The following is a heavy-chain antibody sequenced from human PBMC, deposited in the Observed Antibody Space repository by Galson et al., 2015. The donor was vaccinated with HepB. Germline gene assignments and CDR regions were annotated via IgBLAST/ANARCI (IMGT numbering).Heavy chain of an antibody. CDR2: ISYDGSNK. V-gene: IGHV3-30*18. CDR3: AKTASGSYYRFRWFDP. CDR1: GFTFSSYG. Sequence: SLRLSCAASGFTFSSYGMHWVRQAPGKGLEWVAVISYDGSNKYYADSVKGRFTISRDNSKNTLYLQMNSLRAEDTAVYYCAKTASGSYYRFRWFDPWGQGTLVTVSS. D-gene: IGHD3-10*01. J-gene: IGHJ5*02.